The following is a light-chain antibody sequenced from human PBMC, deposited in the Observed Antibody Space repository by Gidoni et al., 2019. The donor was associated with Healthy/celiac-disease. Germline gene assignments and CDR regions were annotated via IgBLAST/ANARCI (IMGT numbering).Light chain of an antibody. CDR1: QSISSW. J-gene: IGKJ1*01. Sequence: DIQMTPSPSTLSASVGDRVTITCRASQSISSWLAWYQQKPGKAHKLLIYKASSLERGVPSRFSGSGSGTEFTLTISRLQTDDFATYYCQQDNSYFRTFGQGTKVEIK. CDR2: KAS. CDR3: QQDNSYFRT. V-gene: IGKV1-5*03.